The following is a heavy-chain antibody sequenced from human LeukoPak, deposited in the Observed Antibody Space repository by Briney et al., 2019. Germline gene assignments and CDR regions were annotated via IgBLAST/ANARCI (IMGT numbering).Heavy chain of an antibody. CDR2: IYYSGST. J-gene: IGHJ4*02. CDR1: GGSTSSGDYY. D-gene: IGHD2-8*02. CDR3: AGVKRSGDYLDY. V-gene: IGHV4-31*03. Sequence: SETLSLTCTVSGGSTSSGDYYWSWIRQHPGTGLEWIGYIYYSGSTYYNPSLKSRLTISIDTSKNQFSLKLSSVTAADTAVYYCAGVKRSGDYLDYWGQGTLVTVSS.